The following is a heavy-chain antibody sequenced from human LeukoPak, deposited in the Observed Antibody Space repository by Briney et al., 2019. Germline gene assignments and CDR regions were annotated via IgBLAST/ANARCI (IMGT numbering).Heavy chain of an antibody. V-gene: IGHV3-21*01. J-gene: IGHJ3*02. CDR1: GFTFSSYS. D-gene: IGHD2-2*02. CDR2: ISSSSSYI. CDR3: ARWSQYQLLYADAFDI. Sequence: AGGSLRLSCAASGFTFSSYSMNWVRQAPGKGLEWVSSISSSSSYIYYADSVKGRFTISRDNAKNSLYLQMNSLRAEDTAVYYCARWSQYQLLYADAFDIWGQGTMVTVSS.